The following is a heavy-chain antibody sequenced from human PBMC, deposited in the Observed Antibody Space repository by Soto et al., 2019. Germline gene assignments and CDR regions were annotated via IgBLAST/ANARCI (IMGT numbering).Heavy chain of an antibody. Sequence: EVQLLESGGGLVQPGGSLRLSCAASGFTFSSYAMTWVRQAPGQGLEWVSTISGSGGGTYYADSVKGRFTISRDNSENILYLQMNSLRAEDTAVYYCAYSRYYSSGWYYFDYWGQGTLVTVSS. V-gene: IGHV3-23*01. CDR2: ISGSGGGT. CDR3: AYSRYYSSGWYYFDY. CDR1: GFTFSSYA. D-gene: IGHD6-19*01. J-gene: IGHJ4*02.